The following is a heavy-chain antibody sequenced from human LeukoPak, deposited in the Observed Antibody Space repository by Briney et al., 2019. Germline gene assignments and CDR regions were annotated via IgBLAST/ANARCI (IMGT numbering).Heavy chain of an antibody. J-gene: IGHJ4*02. Sequence: PGGSLRLSCAASGFTVSSNYMSWVRQAPGKGLEWVANIKPDGSEKQYVDSVRGRFTISRDNARNSLYLQMNSLRAEDTAVYYCAKDHYGGGLWGQGALVTVSS. CDR2: IKPDGSEK. D-gene: IGHD4-23*01. CDR1: GFTVSSNY. V-gene: IGHV3-7*04. CDR3: AKDHYGGGL.